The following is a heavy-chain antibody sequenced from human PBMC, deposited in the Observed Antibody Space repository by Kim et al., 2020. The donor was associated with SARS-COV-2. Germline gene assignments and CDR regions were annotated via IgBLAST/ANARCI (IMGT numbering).Heavy chain of an antibody. CDR2: ISGSGGSP. D-gene: IGHD6-25*01. CDR1: GFTFSSYA. V-gene: IGHV3-23*01. Sequence: GGSLRLSCAASGFTFSSYALSWVRQAPGKGLDWVSAISGSGGSPYYADSVQGRFTISRANSKSTLFLQMNSLGAEDTAIYYCVKGSSAARPYYFYY. CDR3: VKGSSAARPYYFYY. J-gene: IGHJ4*01.